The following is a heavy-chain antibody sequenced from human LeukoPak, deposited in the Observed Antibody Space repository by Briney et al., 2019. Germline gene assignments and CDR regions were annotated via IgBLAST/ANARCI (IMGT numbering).Heavy chain of an antibody. CDR2: ISYDGSNK. D-gene: IGHD6-19*01. J-gene: IGHJ4*02. Sequence: GGSLRLSCAACVLIFSSYARHWVGQAPAKGVAGVAVISYDGSNKYYPDSVKGRFPISRANSKNTLYLQMNSLRAEATATSYCAREVGPARAGTVGHWGQGTPVTVSS. CDR1: VLIFSSYA. V-gene: IGHV3-30*04. CDR3: AREVGPARAGTVGH.